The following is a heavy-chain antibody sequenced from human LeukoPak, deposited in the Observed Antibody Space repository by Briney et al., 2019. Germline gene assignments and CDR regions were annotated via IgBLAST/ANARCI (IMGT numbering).Heavy chain of an antibody. V-gene: IGHV3-9*01. CDR3: AKGDHSGYNFTYFDS. D-gene: IGHD5-12*01. Sequence: GGSLRLSCAASGFTFDDYAMHWARQAPGKGLEWVSGISWISGSIGYADSVKGRFTISRDNAKNSLYLQMNSLRAEDTALYYCAKGDHSGYNFTYFDSWGQGTLVTVSS. J-gene: IGHJ4*02. CDR2: ISWISGSI. CDR1: GFTFDDYA.